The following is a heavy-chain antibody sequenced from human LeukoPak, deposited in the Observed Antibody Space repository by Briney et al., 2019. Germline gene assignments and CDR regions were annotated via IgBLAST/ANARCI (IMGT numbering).Heavy chain of an antibody. J-gene: IGHJ4*02. Sequence: GGSLRLSCAAPGFTFSSYAMSWVRQAPGKGLEWVSGISGSVSSTYYADSVKGRFTISRDNSKNTLYLQMNSLRVEDTAVYYCAKVPREGYCSGGSCYVFYFDYWGQGTLVTVSS. D-gene: IGHD2-15*01. CDR2: ISGSVSST. CDR3: AKVPREGYCSGGSCYVFYFDY. CDR1: GFTFSSYA. V-gene: IGHV3-23*01.